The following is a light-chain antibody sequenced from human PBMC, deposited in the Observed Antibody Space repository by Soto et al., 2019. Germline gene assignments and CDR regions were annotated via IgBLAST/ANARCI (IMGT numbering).Light chain of an antibody. CDR3: PKVNTAPLT. V-gene: IGKV1-27*01. Sequence: DIQMTQSPSSLSASVGARVTITCRASQDISVYLAWYQQKPGKVPKLLIYSASTLQSGVPSRFSGSGSGTDFTRTISSLQPEDIATYFSPKVNTAPLTFGQVTRLEI. CDR2: SAS. J-gene: IGKJ5*01. CDR1: QDISVY.